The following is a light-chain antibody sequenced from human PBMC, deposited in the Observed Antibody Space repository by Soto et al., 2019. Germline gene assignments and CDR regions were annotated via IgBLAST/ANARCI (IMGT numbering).Light chain of an antibody. J-gene: IGKJ1*01. V-gene: IGKV3-15*01. CDR3: QQYNNWPPWT. CDR2: GAS. Sequence: EIVMTQSPATLSLSPGESATLSCRASQSVSGYLAWYQQKPCQAPRRLISGASTRATGIPATFIGSGSGTEFTLTIISLQFEDFAVYYCQQYNNWPPWTFGQGTKVEIK. CDR1: QSVSGY.